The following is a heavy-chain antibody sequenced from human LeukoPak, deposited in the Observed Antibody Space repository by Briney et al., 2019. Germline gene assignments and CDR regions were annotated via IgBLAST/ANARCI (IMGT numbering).Heavy chain of an antibody. J-gene: IGHJ5*02. D-gene: IGHD3-16*01. V-gene: IGHV4-4*07. CDR3: ARTLYDYVWGSNWFDP. Sequence: SETLSLTCAVSGGSISTYYWSWIRQPAGKGLEWIGRIYTSGRTSGSTSYNPSLKSRVTMSVDTSKNQFSLKLSSVTAADTAVYYCARTLYDYVWGSNWFDPWGQGTLVTVSS. CDR1: GGSISTYY. CDR2: IYTSGRTSGST.